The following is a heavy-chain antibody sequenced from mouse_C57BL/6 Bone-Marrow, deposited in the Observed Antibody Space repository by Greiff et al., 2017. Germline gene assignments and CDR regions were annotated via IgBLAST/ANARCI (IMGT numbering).Heavy chain of an antibody. J-gene: IGHJ2*01. CDR1: GFTFSDYY. CDR3: ARHPPYYGSSGWDY. V-gene: IGHV5-12*01. Sequence: EVQGVESGGGLVQPGGSLKLSCAASGFTFSDYYMYWVRQTPEKRLEWVAYISNGGGSTYYPDTVKGRFTISRDNAKNTLYLQMSRLKSEDTAMYYCARHPPYYGSSGWDYWGQGTTLTVSS. CDR2: ISNGGGST. D-gene: IGHD1-1*01.